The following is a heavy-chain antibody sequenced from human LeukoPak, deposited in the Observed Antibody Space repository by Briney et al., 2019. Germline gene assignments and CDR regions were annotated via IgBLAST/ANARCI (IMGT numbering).Heavy chain of an antibody. D-gene: IGHD2-15*01. V-gene: IGHV3-15*01. CDR1: GFTFSNAC. Sequence: PGGSLRLSCAASGFTFSNACMSWVREAPGKGLECVVRIKSKTDGGTTDYAAHVKGRFTISRDDSKNTLYLQMNSLKTEDTAVYYCTTDFVVVVAPTHDYWGQGTLVTVSS. J-gene: IGHJ4*02. CDR2: IKSKTDGGTT. CDR3: TTDFVVVVAPTHDY.